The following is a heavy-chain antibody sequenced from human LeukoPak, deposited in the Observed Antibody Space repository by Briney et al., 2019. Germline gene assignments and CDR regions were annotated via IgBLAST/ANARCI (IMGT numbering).Heavy chain of an antibody. D-gene: IGHD5-18*01. V-gene: IGHV4-39*01. Sequence: SETLSLTCTVSGGSISSSSYYWGWIRQPPGKGLGWIGSIYYSGSTYYNPSLKSRVTISVDTSKNQFSQKLSSVTAADTAVYYCARLLFIDRRYSYGSHFDYWGQGTLVTVSS. CDR2: IYYSGST. CDR1: GGSISSSSYY. CDR3: ARLLFIDRRYSYGSHFDY. J-gene: IGHJ4*02.